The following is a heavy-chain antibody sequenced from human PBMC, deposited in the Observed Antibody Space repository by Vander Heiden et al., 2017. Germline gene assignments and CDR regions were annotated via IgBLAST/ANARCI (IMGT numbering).Heavy chain of an antibody. CDR2: ISSSSSYI. CDR3: ARDPAAAAEYYFDY. J-gene: IGHJ4*02. Sequence: EVQLVESGGGLVKPGGSLRLSCAASGFTFRIYSMTWVSQAPGNGLEWVSSISSSSSYIYYADSVKGRFTISRDNAKNSLYLQMNSLRAEDTAVYYCARDPAAAAEYYFDYWGQGTLVTVSS. CDR1: GFTFRIYS. D-gene: IGHD6-13*01. V-gene: IGHV3-21*01.